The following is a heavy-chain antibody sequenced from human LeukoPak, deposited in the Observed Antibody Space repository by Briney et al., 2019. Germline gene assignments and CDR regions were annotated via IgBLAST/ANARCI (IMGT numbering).Heavy chain of an antibody. D-gene: IGHD4-17*01. J-gene: IGHJ3*02. CDR1: GFTVSSNY. CDR2: IYSGGST. Sequence: PGRSLRLSCAASGFTVSSNYMSWVRQAPGKGLEWVSVIYSGGSTYYADSVKGRFTISRDNSKNTLYLQMNSLRAEDTAVYYCARGPTVTTDAFDIWGQGTVVTVSS. V-gene: IGHV3-53*01. CDR3: ARGPTVTTDAFDI.